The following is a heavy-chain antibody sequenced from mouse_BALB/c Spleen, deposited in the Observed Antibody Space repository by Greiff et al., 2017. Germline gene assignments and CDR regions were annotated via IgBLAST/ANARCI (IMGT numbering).Heavy chain of an antibody. CDR3: ARPRDYDYYAMDY. CDR1: GFTFSSYA. J-gene: IGHJ4*01. D-gene: IGHD2-4*01. Sequence: EVKLVESGGGLVKPGGSLKLSCAASGFTFSSYAMSWVRQTPEKRLEWVASISSGGSTYYPDSVKGRFTISRDNARNILYLQMSSLRSEDTAMYYCARPRDYDYYAMDYWGQGTSVTVSS. CDR2: ISSGGST. V-gene: IGHV5-6-5*01.